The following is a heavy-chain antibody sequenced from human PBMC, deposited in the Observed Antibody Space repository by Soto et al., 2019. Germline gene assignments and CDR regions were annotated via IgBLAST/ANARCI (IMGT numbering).Heavy chain of an antibody. CDR3: ARDRTVDYVDYYFDC. CDR1: DDSIYTYY. Sequence: PSETLSLTCTVSDDSIYTYYWSWIRQPAGKGLEWIGRIYTNGSTNSKPSLRSRLTMSVDRSKHQLSLKLSSVTAADTAVYYCARDRTVDYVDYYFDCWGRGTLVTVSS. V-gene: IGHV4-4*07. D-gene: IGHD4-17*01. J-gene: IGHJ4*02. CDR2: IYTNGST.